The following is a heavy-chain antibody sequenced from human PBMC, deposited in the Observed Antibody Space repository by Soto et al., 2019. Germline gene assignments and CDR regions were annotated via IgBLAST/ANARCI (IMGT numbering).Heavy chain of an antibody. CDR3: TRDASRDSSARGWFDP. V-gene: IGHV3-21*01. CDR2: ISSNSAYI. D-gene: IGHD6-13*01. J-gene: IGHJ5*02. Sequence: SLRLSCAASGFTFGSFTVNWVRQAPGKGLEWVSTISSNSAYIYYTDALRGRFTISRDNAKNSLHLQMNSLRAEDTAVYYCTRDASRDSSARGWFDPWGPGTLVTVSS. CDR1: GFTFGSFT.